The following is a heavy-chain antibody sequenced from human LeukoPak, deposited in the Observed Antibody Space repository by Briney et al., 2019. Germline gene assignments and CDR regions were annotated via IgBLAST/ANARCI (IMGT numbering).Heavy chain of an antibody. Sequence: WGSLRLSCAASGFTFSSYGMHWVRQAPGKGLEWVAFIRYDGSNKYYADSVKGRFTISRDNSKNTLYLQMNSLRAEDTAVYYCAKDRGPPYDFWSGYSDYWGQGTLVTVSS. CDR3: AKDRGPPYDFWSGYSDY. D-gene: IGHD3-3*01. J-gene: IGHJ4*02. CDR2: IRYDGSNK. CDR1: GFTFSSYG. V-gene: IGHV3-30*02.